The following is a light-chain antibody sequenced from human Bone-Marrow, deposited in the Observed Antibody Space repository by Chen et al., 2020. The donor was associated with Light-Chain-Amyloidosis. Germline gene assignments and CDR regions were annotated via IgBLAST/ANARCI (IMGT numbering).Light chain of an antibody. Sequence: SYVLTQPSSVSVAPGQTATIACGGINLGSTRVHCYQQTPGQAPLLVVYDDSDRPSGIPERLSGSNSGNTATLTISRVEAGDEADYYCQVWDRSSDRPVFGGGTKLTVL. CDR3: QVWDRSSDRPV. V-gene: IGLV3-21*02. CDR1: NLGSTR. CDR2: DDS. J-gene: IGLJ3*02.